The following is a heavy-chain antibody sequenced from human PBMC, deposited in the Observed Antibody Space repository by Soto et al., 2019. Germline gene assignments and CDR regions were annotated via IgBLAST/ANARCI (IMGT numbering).Heavy chain of an antibody. J-gene: IGHJ4*02. Sequence: GGSLRLSCAASGFTFSNAWMSWVRQAPGKGLEWVGRIKSKTDGGTTDYAAPVKGRFTISRDDSKNTLYLQMNSLKTEDTAVYYCSTDAAAAGTGFDYWGQGTLVTVSS. CDR1: GFTFSNAW. D-gene: IGHD6-13*01. CDR3: STDAAAAGTGFDY. CDR2: IKSKTDGGTT. V-gene: IGHV3-15*01.